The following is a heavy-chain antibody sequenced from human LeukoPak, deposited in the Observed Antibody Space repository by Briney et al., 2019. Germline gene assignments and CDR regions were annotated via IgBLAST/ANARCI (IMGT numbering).Heavy chain of an antibody. CDR2: IYHSGST. Sequence: SETLSLTCTVSGGSNSSGGYYWSWIRQPPGKGLEWIGYIYHSGSTYYNPSLKSRVTISVDRSKNQFSLKLSSVTAADTAVYYCARGITIFGVVPLDYFDYWGQGTLVTVSS. J-gene: IGHJ4*02. V-gene: IGHV4-30-2*01. CDR3: ARGITIFGVVPLDYFDY. D-gene: IGHD3-3*01. CDR1: GGSNSSGGYY.